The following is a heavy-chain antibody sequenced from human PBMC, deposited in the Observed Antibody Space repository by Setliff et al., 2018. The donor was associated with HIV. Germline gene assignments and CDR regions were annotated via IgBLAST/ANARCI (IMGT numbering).Heavy chain of an antibody. CDR1: GFTFSSYG. D-gene: IGHD2-21*01. CDR2: IRYDGTNK. CDR3: ARDRNCGNGCYSSADH. Sequence: TGGSLRLSCAASGFTFSSYGMHWVRQPPGKGLEWVAFIRYDGTNKYYADSVKGRFTISRDNSKSTLYLQMNSLRPEDTAVYYCARDRNCGNGCYSSADHWGLGTLVTVSS. V-gene: IGHV3-30*02. J-gene: IGHJ4*02.